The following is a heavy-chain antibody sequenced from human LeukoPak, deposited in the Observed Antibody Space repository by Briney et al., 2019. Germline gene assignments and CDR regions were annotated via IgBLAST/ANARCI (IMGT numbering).Heavy chain of an antibody. CDR1: GGSISSGGYY. D-gene: IGHD1-1*01. CDR2: IYHSGST. Sequence: SETLSLTCTVSGGSISSGGYYWSWIRQPPGKGLEWIGYIYHSGSTYYNPSLKSRVTISVDRSKNQFSLKLSSVTAADTAVYYCARDSFAGSSAFDIWGQGTMVTVSS. CDR3: ARDSFAGSSAFDI. V-gene: IGHV4-30-2*01. J-gene: IGHJ3*02.